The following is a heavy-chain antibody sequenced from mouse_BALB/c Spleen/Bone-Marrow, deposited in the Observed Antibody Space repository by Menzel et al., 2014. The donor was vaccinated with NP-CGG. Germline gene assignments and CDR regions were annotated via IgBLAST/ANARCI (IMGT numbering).Heavy chain of an antibody. CDR3: ARSCYGHHNYYAMDY. D-gene: IGHD1-2*01. V-gene: IGHV1-54*03. J-gene: IGHJ4*01. CDR1: GYAFTYYL. CDR2: INPGSGGT. Sequence: QVQLQQSGAELVRPGTSVKVSCKASGYAFTYYLIEWVKQRPGQGLEWIGVINPGSGGTNFNEKFKGKATLTVDKSSSTAYMQLSSLTSDDSAVYFCARSCYGHHNYYAMDYWGQGTSVTVSS.